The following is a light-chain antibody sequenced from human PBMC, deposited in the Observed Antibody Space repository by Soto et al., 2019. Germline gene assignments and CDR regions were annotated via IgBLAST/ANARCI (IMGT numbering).Light chain of an antibody. J-gene: IGKJ1*01. CDR2: GAS. CDR1: QSVSSS. CDR3: QQYNNWWT. Sequence: EIMMTQSPATLSVSPGERANLSCRASQSVSSSLAWYQQKPGQAPRLLIYGASTRATGIPARFSGSGSGTEFTLTINSLQSEDFAVYYCQQYNNWWTFGQGTKVEI. V-gene: IGKV3-15*01.